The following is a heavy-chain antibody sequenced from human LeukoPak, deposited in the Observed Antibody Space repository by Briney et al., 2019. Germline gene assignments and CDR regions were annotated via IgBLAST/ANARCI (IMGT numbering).Heavy chain of an antibody. D-gene: IGHD5-18*01. V-gene: IGHV4-59*08. Sequence: SETLSLTCTVAGGSISGNYWSWIRQPPGKGLEWIGYIYYSGSTNYNPSLKTRVAISVDTSKNQFSLKLSSVTAADTAVYYCARHLRGYSFGPCDYLGQGTLVTVSS. CDR2: IYYSGST. J-gene: IGHJ4*02. CDR3: ARHLRGYSFGPCDY. CDR1: GGSISGNY.